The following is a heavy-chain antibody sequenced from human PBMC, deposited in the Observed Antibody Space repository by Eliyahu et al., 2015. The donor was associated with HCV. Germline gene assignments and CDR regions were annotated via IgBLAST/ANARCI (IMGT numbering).Heavy chain of an antibody. CDR1: GXXFRTSW. J-gene: IGHJ4*02. Sequence: EVHLVESGGGLVQXGGSLRLSCAASGXXFRTSWMHLVRQAPGKELMWVARINVDGSHTVHADSVKGRFTIFRDNAKNTLYLQMNSLTAEDTSLYYCARGGYNAGLDYWGQGTLVTVSS. V-gene: IGHV3-74*01. CDR2: INVDGSHT. CDR3: ARGGYNAGLDY. D-gene: IGHD1-1*01.